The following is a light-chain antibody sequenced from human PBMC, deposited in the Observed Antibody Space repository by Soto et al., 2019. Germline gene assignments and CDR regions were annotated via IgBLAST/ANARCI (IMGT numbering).Light chain of an antibody. CDR1: SSDVAYYDY. V-gene: IGLV2-14*01. CDR2: GVT. Sequence: QSALTQPASVSGSPGQSITISCTGTSSDVAYYDYVSWYQQHPDRAPKLLIYGVTNRPSGVSNRFSGSKSGNTASLTISGLQADDEANYYSNSFTTSTTYVFGTGTTLPV. J-gene: IGLJ1*01. CDR3: NSFTTSTTYV.